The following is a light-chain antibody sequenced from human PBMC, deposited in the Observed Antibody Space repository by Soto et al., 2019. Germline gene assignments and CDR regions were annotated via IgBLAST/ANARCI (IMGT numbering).Light chain of an antibody. V-gene: IGKV1-5*03. CDR3: QQYGSYPWT. J-gene: IGKJ2*02. Sequence: DIQMTQSPSTLSASVGDRVTITCRASQSISSWLAWYQQIPGKAPKLLIYRASTLDSGVPSRFSGSESGTEFTLTISSLQPDDFATYYCQQYGSYPWTFGQGTKLEIK. CDR1: QSISSW. CDR2: RAS.